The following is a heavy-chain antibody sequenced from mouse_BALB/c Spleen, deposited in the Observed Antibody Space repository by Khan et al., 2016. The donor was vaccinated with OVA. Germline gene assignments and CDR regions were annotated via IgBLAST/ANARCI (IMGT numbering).Heavy chain of an antibody. CDR3: EREGAYHRSDGWFAY. V-gene: IGHV1-4*01. CDR1: GYTFTTYT. D-gene: IGHD2-14*01. CDR2: INPSNNYT. J-gene: IGHJ3*01. Sequence: QVQLQQSGAELARPGASVKMSCKASGYTFTTYTMHWVRQRPGQALEWIGYINPSNNYTNYNQNFKDKATLFVDKSSSTAYMQLSSLTSEDSAVYDCEREGAYHRSDGWFAYWGQGTLVTVSA.